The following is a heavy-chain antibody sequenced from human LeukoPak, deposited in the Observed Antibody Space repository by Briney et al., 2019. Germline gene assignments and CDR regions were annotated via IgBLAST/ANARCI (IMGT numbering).Heavy chain of an antibody. CDR3: TTEDSGSYPHDAFDI. D-gene: IGHD1-26*01. V-gene: IGHV3-15*01. CDR1: GLTFSSAW. CDR2: IKSKTDGGTT. J-gene: IGHJ3*02. Sequence: GGSLRLSCAASGLTFSSAWMSWVRQAPGKGLEWDGRIKSKTDGGTTDYAAPVKGRFTISRDDSKNTLYLQMNSLKTEDTAVYYCTTEDSGSYPHDAFDIWGQGTMVTVSS.